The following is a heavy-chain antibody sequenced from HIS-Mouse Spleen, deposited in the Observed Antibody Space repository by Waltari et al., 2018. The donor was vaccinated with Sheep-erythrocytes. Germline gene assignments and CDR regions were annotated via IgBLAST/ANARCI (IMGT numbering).Heavy chain of an antibody. Sequence: EVQLLESGGGLVQPGGSLRLSCAASGFTFSSYAMSWVRQAPGKGLEWVSAISGSGGSTYDADTVKGRFTIYRDNSKNTLSLQIDSLRAEDTAVYYCAKETGFYDCWSGYYYYGMDVWGQGTTVTVSS. CDR3: AKETGFYDCWSGYYYYGMDV. CDR2: ISGSGGST. V-gene: IGHV3-23*01. CDR1: GFTFSSYA. D-gene: IGHD3-3*01. J-gene: IGHJ6*02.